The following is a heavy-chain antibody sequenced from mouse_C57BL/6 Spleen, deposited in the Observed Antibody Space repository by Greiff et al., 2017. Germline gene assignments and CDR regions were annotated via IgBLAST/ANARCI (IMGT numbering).Heavy chain of an antibody. Sequence: QVQLQQPGAELVKPGASVKMSCKASGYTFTSYWITWVKQRPGQGLEWIGDIYPGSGSTNYNEKFKSKATLTVDTSSSTAYMQLSSLTSEDSAVYYCARGEIYYDYDGGAWFAYWGQGTLVTVSA. V-gene: IGHV1-55*01. J-gene: IGHJ3*01. CDR3: ARGEIYYDYDGGAWFAY. D-gene: IGHD2-4*01. CDR2: IYPGSGST. CDR1: GYTFTSYW.